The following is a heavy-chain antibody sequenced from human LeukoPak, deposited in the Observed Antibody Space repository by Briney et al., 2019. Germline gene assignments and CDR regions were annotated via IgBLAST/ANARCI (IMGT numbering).Heavy chain of an antibody. J-gene: IGHJ6*03. V-gene: IGHV4-59*13. CDR1: DDSFTMYY. D-gene: IGHD2-15*01. CDR3: PRGRVSSSTCYSTYYYYFYMDV. Sequence: SETLSLTCAVSDDSFTMYYWTWIRQPPGKGLEWIGYVNHTGSTNFNPSLNSRVTISIDKTKNLFFPRLRSVTAADTAVYFCPRGRVSSSTCYSTYYYYFYMDVWGKRTTVTVSS. CDR2: VNHTGST.